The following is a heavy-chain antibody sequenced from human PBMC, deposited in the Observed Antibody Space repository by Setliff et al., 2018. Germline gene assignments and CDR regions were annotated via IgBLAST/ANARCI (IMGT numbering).Heavy chain of an antibody. CDR3: ANSYRGYDDYPDY. Sequence: PGGSLRLSCAASGFTFSTYRMHWVRQAPGKGLEWVAVSRYAENYQYYADSVKGRFTISRDNSENTLYLQMNSLRVEDTAVYYCANSYRGYDDYPDYWGQGTLVTVSS. J-gene: IGHJ4*02. CDR2: SRYAENYQ. CDR1: GFTFSTYR. V-gene: IGHV3-30-3*01. D-gene: IGHD3-16*02.